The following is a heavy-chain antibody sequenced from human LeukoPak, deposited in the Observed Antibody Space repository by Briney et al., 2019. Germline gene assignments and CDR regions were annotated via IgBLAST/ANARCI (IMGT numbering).Heavy chain of an antibody. CDR2: IYYSGST. V-gene: IGHV4-59*01. D-gene: IGHD2-21*01. Sequence: PSETLSLTCTVSGGSISSYYLSWIRQPPGKGLEWIGYIYYSGSTNYNPSLKSRVTISVDTSKNQFSLKLSSVTAADTAVYYCARVDSLIEWFDPWGQGTLVTVSS. CDR1: GGSISSYY. J-gene: IGHJ5*02. CDR3: ARVDSLIEWFDP.